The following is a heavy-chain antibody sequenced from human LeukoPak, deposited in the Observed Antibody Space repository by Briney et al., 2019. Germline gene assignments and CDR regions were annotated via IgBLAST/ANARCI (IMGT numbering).Heavy chain of an antibody. J-gene: IGHJ4*02. CDR3: ARGFIAVAGTGDY. Sequence: RGSLRLSCAASGFTFSSYSMNWVRQAPGKGLEWVSSISSSSSYIYYADSVKGRFTISRDNAKNSLYLQMNSLRAEDTAVYYCARGFIAVAGTGDYWGQGTLVTVSS. V-gene: IGHV3-21*01. CDR1: GFTFSSYS. D-gene: IGHD6-19*01. CDR2: ISSSSSYI.